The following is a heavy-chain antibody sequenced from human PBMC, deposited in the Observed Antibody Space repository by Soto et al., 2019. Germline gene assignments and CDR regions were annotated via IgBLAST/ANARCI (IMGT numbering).Heavy chain of an antibody. Sequence: GGSLRLSCAASGLTFSNAWMNWVRQAPGKGLEWVGRIKSKTDGGTTDYAAPVKGRFTISRDDSKNTLYLQMNSLKTEDTAVYYCTFGYSYGDYYGMDFWGQGTTVTVS. CDR3: TFGYSYGDYYGMDF. J-gene: IGHJ6*02. CDR2: IKSKTDGGTT. D-gene: IGHD5-18*01. CDR1: GLTFSNAW. V-gene: IGHV3-15*07.